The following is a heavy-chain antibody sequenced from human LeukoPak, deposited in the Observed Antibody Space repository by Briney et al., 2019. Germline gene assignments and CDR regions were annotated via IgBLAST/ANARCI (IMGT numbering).Heavy chain of an antibody. CDR2: IYISGST. CDR1: GASINSHY. J-gene: IGHJ4*02. V-gene: IGHV4-4*07. D-gene: IGHD2-15*01. CDR3: ARALNPLPGTYYFDY. Sequence: SETLSLTCTVSGASINSHYWSWIRQPAGKGLEWIGRIYISGSTNYNSSLQSRVTMSVDTSKNQFSLKLTSVTAADTAVYYCARALNPLPGTYYFDYWGQGTLVTVSS.